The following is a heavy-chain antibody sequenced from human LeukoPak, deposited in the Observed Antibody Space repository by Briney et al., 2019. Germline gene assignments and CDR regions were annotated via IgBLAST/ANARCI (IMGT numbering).Heavy chain of an antibody. D-gene: IGHD2-15*01. CDR3: AREGSRRLYMDV. J-gene: IGHJ6*03. V-gene: IGHV4-4*02. CDR2: IFHNGTS. CDR1: GGSMTTGNW. Sequence: PSETLSLTCAVSGGSMTTGNWWTWVRQSPDKGLEWIGEIFHNGTSNYNPPLKSRVTISIDISKNQFSLRVTSLTAADSAVYFCAREGSRRLYMDVWGRGTTIVVSS.